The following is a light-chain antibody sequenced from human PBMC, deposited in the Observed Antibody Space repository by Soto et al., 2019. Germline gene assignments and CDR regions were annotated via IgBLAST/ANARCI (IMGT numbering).Light chain of an antibody. Sequence: QSVLTQPPSVSGAPGQRVTISCTGSYSNIGAGYDVHWYQQLPGTAPKLLIYGNTNRPSGVPDRFSASKSGTSASLAITGLQAEDEADYYCQSYDSGLSVSGVFGTGTKDTVL. CDR1: YSNIGAGYD. CDR3: QSYDSGLSVSGV. CDR2: GNT. V-gene: IGLV1-40*01. J-gene: IGLJ1*01.